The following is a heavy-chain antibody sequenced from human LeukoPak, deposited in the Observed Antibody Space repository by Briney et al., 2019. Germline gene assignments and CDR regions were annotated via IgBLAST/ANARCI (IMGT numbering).Heavy chain of an antibody. Sequence: GASVKVSCKASGYTFTGYYMHWVRQAPGQGLEWMGWLNPNSGGTNYAQKFQGWVTMTRDTSISTAYMELSRLRSDDTAVYYCAREPVRYSYGQNYYYGMDVWGQGTTVTVSS. D-gene: IGHD5-18*01. CDR1: GYTFTGYY. V-gene: IGHV1-2*04. CDR3: AREPVRYSYGQNYYYGMDV. CDR2: LNPNSGGT. J-gene: IGHJ6*02.